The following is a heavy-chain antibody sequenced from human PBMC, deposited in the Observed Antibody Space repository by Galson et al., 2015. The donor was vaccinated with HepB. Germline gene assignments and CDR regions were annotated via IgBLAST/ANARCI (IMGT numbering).Heavy chain of an antibody. CDR3: AKPDSSGWYRSSFDY. J-gene: IGHJ4*02. V-gene: IGHV3-23*01. Sequence: SLRLSCAASGFTFSSYAMSWVRQAPGKGLEWVSTISGSGGSTYYADSVKGRFTISRDNSKNTLYLQMNSLRAEDTAVYYCAKPDSSGWYRSSFDYWGQGTLVTVSS. CDR1: GFTFSSYA. CDR2: ISGSGGST. D-gene: IGHD6-19*01.